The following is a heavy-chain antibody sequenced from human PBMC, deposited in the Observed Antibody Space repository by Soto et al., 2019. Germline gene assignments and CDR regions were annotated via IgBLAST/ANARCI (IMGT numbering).Heavy chain of an antibody. J-gene: IGHJ4*02. CDR3: ALPPPIEVAGPDF. D-gene: IGHD6-19*01. V-gene: IGHV4-39*01. CDR2: IDDGAKV. CDR1: GGSLGGSPYH. Sequence: SETLSLTCTVSGGSLGGSPYHWGWIRQPPGKGLEWIGSIDDGAKVYYNPSLRGRVTLFVDTSKNQFSLNLKSVTATDTAVYYCALPPPIEVAGPDFWGQGTLVTVYS.